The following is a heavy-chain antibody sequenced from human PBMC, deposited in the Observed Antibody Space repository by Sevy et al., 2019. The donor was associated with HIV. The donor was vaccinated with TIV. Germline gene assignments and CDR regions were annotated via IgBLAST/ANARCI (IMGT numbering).Heavy chain of an antibody. CDR1: GFTFTDYA. CDR3: TRWKGAQSVFDY. Sequence: GGSLRLSCTASGFTFTDYAMNWVRQSPGKGLEWGAFFKRKADGGTLDHAASLKGRFTISRDDSKHIAYLQMNDLKTEDTGVYYFTRWKGAQSVFDYWGQGALVTVSS. CDR2: FKRKADGGTL. D-gene: IGHD1-1*01. J-gene: IGHJ4*02. V-gene: IGHV3-49*04.